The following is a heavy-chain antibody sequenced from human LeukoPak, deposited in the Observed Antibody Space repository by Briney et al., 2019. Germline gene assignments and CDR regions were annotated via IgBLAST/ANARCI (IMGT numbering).Heavy chain of an antibody. J-gene: IGHJ4*02. CDR2: IYTSGST. V-gene: IGHV4-61*02. Sequence: SETLSLTCTVSGGSISSSSYYWSWIRQPAGKGLEWIGRIYTSGSTNYNPSLKSRVTMSVDTSKNQFSLKLSSVTAADTAVYYCARVGGFIDYWGQGTLVTVSS. D-gene: IGHD2-15*01. CDR3: ARVGGFIDY. CDR1: GGSISSSSYY.